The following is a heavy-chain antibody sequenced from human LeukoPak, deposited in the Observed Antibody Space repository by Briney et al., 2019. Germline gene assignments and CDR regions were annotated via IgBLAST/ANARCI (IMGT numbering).Heavy chain of an antibody. CDR1: GFTFSSYG. Sequence: GGSLRLSCAASGFTFSSYGMHWVRQAPGKGLEWVAFIRYDGSNKYYADSVKGRFTISRDNSKNTLYLQMNSLRAEDTAVYYCAKKTTYGDYPPPLGDWGQGTLVTVSS. V-gene: IGHV3-30*02. D-gene: IGHD4-17*01. CDR2: IRYDGSNK. J-gene: IGHJ4*02. CDR3: AKKTTYGDYPPPLGD.